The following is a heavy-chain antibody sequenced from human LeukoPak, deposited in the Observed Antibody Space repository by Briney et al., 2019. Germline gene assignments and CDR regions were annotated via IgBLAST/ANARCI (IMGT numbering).Heavy chain of an antibody. D-gene: IGHD3-10*01. CDR1: GFIFSSYA. CDR2: IYSGGST. Sequence: GGSLRLSCAASGFIFSSYAMSWVRQAPGKGLEWVSVIYSGGSTYYADSVKGRFTISRDNSKNTLYLQMNSLRAEDTAVYYCARDRGGDYWGQGTLVTVSS. J-gene: IGHJ4*02. V-gene: IGHV3-53*01. CDR3: ARDRGGDY.